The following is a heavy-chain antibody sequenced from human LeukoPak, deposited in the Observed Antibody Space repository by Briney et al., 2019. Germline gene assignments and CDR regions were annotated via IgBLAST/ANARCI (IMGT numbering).Heavy chain of an antibody. V-gene: IGHV3-53*01. CDR2: LYEDGRI. D-gene: IGHD2-15*01. CDR3: ARGGGYYPIDY. Sequence: GGSLRLSCTASGFPVDSNYMNWVRQAPGKGLEWVSVLYEDGRIYYADSVKGRFTISRDTSKNILSLQLNGLRAEDTAVYYCARGGGYYPIDYWGQGTLVTVSS. CDR1: GFPVDSNY. J-gene: IGHJ4*02.